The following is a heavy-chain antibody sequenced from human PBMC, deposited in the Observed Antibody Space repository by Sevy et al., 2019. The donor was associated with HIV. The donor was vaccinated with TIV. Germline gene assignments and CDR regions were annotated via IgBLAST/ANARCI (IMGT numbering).Heavy chain of an antibody. Sequence: ASVKVSCKASGYTFTSYGISWVRQAPGEGLEWMGWISTYNGNTNYAQKLQGRVTMTTATSTSTAYMELRSLRSDDTAVYYCARRYSSSTGKTFDYWGQGTLVTVSS. V-gene: IGHV1-18*01. D-gene: IGHD6-6*01. CDR1: GYTFTSYG. J-gene: IGHJ4*02. CDR3: ARRYSSSTGKTFDY. CDR2: ISTYNGNT.